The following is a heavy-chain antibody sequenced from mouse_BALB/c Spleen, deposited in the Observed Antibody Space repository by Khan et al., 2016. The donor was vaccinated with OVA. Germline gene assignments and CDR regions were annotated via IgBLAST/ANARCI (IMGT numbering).Heavy chain of an antibody. V-gene: IGHV3-2*02. CDR3: VRGRTY. CDR2: INYSGDT. J-gene: IGHJ3*01. CDR1: GYSITSDYA. Sequence: QLQESGPGLVKPSQSLSLTCTVTGYSITSDYAWNWIRQFPGNKLEWMGYINYSGDTSKNPSLKGRMSISRDPSKNQFFLQLNSVTTEDTATYYCVRGRTYWGQGTLVTVSA.